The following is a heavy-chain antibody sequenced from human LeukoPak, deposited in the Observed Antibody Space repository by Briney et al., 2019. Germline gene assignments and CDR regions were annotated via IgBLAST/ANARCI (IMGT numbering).Heavy chain of an antibody. CDR3: ARSSEGAAGNFDY. D-gene: IGHD6-13*01. J-gene: IGHJ4*02. Sequence: GGSLRLSCAASGFTFSSYSMNWVRQAPGKGLEWVSSISSSSSYIYYADSVKGRFTISRDNAKNSLYLQMNSLRAEDTAVYYCARSSEGAAGNFDYWGQGTLVTVSS. CDR1: GFTFSSYS. CDR2: ISSSSSYI. V-gene: IGHV3-21*04.